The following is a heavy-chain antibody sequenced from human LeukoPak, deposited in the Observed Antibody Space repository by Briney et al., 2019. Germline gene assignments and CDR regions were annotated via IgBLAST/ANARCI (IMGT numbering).Heavy chain of an antibody. V-gene: IGHV3-30*03. Sequence: GGSLRLSCAASGFTFSSYGMHWVGQPPARGREGGAVISYDGSNKYYADSVKGRFTISRDNSKNTLYLQMNSLRAEDTAVYYCAWLLAYCGGDCYGGFDYWGQGTLVTVSS. CDR3: AWLLAYCGGDCYGGFDY. J-gene: IGHJ4*02. CDR1: GFTFSSYG. D-gene: IGHD2-21*02. CDR2: ISYDGSNK.